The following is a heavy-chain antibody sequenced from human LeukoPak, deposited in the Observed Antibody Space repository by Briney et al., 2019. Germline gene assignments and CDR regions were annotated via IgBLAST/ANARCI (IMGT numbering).Heavy chain of an antibody. J-gene: IGHJ4*02. V-gene: IGHV3-53*01. CDR3: ARSTRLTFDY. Sequence: GGSLRLSCAASGFTVSSNYMSWVRQAPGKGLEWVSVICSGGSTYYADSVKGRFTISRDNSKNTLYLQMNSLRAEDTAVYYCARSTRLTFDYWGQGTLVTVSS. D-gene: IGHD2-2*01. CDR2: ICSGGST. CDR1: GFTVSSNY.